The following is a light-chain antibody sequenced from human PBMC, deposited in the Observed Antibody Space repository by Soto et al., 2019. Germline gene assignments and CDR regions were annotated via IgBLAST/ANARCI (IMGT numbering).Light chain of an antibody. J-gene: IGLJ1*01. CDR2: EVS. CDR1: SSDVGGYNY. V-gene: IGLV2-14*01. CDR3: SSYTTSSTVV. Sequence: QSALTQPASVSGSPGQSITISCTGTSSDVGGYNYVSWYQQHPGKAPKLMIYEVSYRPSGVSNRFSGSKSGNTASLTISGLQPEDEADYYCSSYTTSSTVVFGTGTKLTVL.